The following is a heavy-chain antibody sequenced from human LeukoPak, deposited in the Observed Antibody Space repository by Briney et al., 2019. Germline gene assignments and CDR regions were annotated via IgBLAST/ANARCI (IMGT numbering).Heavy chain of an antibody. V-gene: IGHV3-23*01. CDR3: ARAKPETSHYGSGSYLTLFDY. J-gene: IGHJ4*02. Sequence: GGSLRLSCAASGFTFNSYAMSWVRQAPGKGLEWVSGISGTGGSTYYADSVKGRFTISRDNSKNTLNLQMNSLRAEDTAVYYCARAKPETSHYGSGSYLTLFDYWGQGTLVTVSS. D-gene: IGHD3-10*01. CDR2: ISGTGGST. CDR1: GFTFNSYA.